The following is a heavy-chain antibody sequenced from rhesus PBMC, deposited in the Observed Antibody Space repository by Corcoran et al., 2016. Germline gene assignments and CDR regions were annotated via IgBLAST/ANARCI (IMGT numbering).Heavy chain of an antibody. CDR2: SSYTGSSK. D-gene: IGHD1-44*02. CDR1: GFHFSDSY. V-gene: IGHV3-178*02. Sequence: EVQLVESGGGLAKPGGSLSLSCTASGFHFSDSYLNLVRQVSGTGRGWVKRSSYTGSSKCNEESVKGRIAISKDNPKNTRALQMNSLRAEETAWYYVAKDTSGSYNRFEVWGAGVLVTVSS. CDR3: AKDTSGSYNRFEV. J-gene: IGHJ5-1*01.